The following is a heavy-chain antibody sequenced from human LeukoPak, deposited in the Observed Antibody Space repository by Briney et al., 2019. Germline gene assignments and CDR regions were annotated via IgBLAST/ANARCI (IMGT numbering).Heavy chain of an antibody. J-gene: IGHJ1*01. CDR3: ARGPRLPQYFQY. D-gene: IGHD3-16*01. CDR2: TATGLHI. CDR1: GFTVSSNY. V-gene: IGHV3-53*01. Sequence: QPGGSLRLSCAASGFTVSSNYMNWVRQAPGKGLEWVSAITATGLHIYYADSVKGRFTISRDNSKNTLYLQMNSLRAEDTAVYYCARGPRLPQYFQYWGQGTLVTVSS.